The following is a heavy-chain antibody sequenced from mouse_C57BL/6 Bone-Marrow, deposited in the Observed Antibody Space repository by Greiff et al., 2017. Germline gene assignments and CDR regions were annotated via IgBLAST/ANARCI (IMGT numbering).Heavy chain of an antibody. CDR1: GYTFTSYW. V-gene: IGHV1-53*01. Sequence: QVQLQQSGTELVKPGASVKLSCKASGYTFTSYWMHWVKQRPGKGLEWIGNINPSNGGTKYTEKFKSKATLAVDKSSSTAYMQLSSLTSEDSSVSYCASCERPYFYYWGQGTTLTVSS. J-gene: IGHJ2*01. CDR3: ASCERPYFYY. CDR2: INPSNGGT.